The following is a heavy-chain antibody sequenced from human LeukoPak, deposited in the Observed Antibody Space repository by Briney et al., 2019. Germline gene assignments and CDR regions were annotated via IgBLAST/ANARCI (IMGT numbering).Heavy chain of an antibody. CDR2: TNHSGST. Sequence: TSETLSLTCAVYAGSFSGYHWIWIRRPPGKGLEWTGETNHSGSTNYNPSLKSRVTISVDTSKNQFSLKLSSLTAADTAVYYCATASWVRSYYYDSSGYPNYYYMDVWGKGTTVTVSS. D-gene: IGHD3-22*01. V-gene: IGHV4-34*01. CDR1: AGSFSGYH. CDR3: ATASWVRSYYYDSSGYPNYYYMDV. J-gene: IGHJ6*03.